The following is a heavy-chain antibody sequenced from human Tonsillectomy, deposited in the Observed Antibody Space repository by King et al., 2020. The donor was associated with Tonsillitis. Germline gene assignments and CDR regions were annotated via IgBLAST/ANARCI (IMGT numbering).Heavy chain of an antibody. V-gene: IGHV4-30-4*07. CDR1: GGSISSGGYS. J-gene: IGHJ4*02. CDR3: ARGYCSSTSCYNLDY. D-gene: IGHD2-2*02. CDR2: IYYSGST. Sequence: QLQESGPGLVKPSQTLSLTCAVSGGSISSGGYSWSWIRQPPGKGLEWIGYIYYSGSTYYNPSLKSRVTISVDTSKNQFSLKLSSVPAADTAVYYCARGYCSSTSCYNLDYWGQGTLVTVSS.